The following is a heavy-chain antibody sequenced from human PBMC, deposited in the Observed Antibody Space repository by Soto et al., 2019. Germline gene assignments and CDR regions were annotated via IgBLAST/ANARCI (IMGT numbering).Heavy chain of an antibody. CDR3: ARQGGDTMVRGVIKDWLEN. CDR2: IYFSGTT. D-gene: IGHD3-10*01. Sequence: QLQLQESGPGLVKPSDTLSLTCTVSGDSISSSVHYWSWIRQPPGKGLEWIGTIYFSGTTYDNPSLKSRVTISVDTSRNQFSLTLNSVTAADTAVYYCARQGGDTMVRGVIKDWLENWGQGALVTVSS. J-gene: IGHJ5*02. V-gene: IGHV4-39*01. CDR1: GDSISSSVHY.